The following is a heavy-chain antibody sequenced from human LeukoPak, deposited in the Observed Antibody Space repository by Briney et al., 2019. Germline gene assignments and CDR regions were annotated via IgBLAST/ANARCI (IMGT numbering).Heavy chain of an antibody. Sequence: SETLSLTCTVSGDSTSSAGHYWSWVRQPPGKGLEWLGYIYHSGSTYYNPSLKSRVTISVDTSKNQFSLKLSSVTAADTAVYYCARLTGTTRNYWGQGTLVTVSS. V-gene: IGHV4-30-2*03. J-gene: IGHJ4*02. CDR1: GDSTSSAGHY. D-gene: IGHD1-7*01. CDR3: ARLTGTTRNY. CDR2: IYHSGST.